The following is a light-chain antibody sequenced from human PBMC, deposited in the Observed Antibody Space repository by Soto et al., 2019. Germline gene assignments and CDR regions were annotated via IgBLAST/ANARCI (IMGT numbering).Light chain of an antibody. CDR1: QSVSNNY. CDR2: DAS. Sequence: ELVLTQSPGTLSLSPGERATLSCRASQSVSNNYLAWYQQKPGQAPRLLIFDASQRATGIPARFRGSGSGTDFTLSISSLEPEDFAVYYCQQRTDRPPWTFGQGTKVDIK. V-gene: IGKV3-11*01. CDR3: QQRTDRPPWT. J-gene: IGKJ1*01.